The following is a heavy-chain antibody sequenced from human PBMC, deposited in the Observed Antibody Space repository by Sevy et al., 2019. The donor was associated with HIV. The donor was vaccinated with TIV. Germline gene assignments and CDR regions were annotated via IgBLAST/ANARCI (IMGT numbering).Heavy chain of an antibody. D-gene: IGHD5-12*01. CDR3: ITDTAYSGYDEEVINYYFYGMDV. V-gene: IGHV3-15*01. Sequence: GGSLRLSCTASGFTFSSAWMSWVRQAPGKGLEWVGRIKSEFDGGAIDYAAPVKGRFTISREDSKNTVYLQMNSLKTEDKVDYYCITDTAYSGYDEEVINYYFYGMDVWGQGTTVTVSS. CDR2: IKSEFDGGAI. J-gene: IGHJ6*02. CDR1: GFTFSSAW.